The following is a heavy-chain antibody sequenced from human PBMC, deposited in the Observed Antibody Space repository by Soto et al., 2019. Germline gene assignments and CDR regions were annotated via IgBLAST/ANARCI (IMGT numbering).Heavy chain of an antibody. CDR2: IGPLLGVT. V-gene: IGHV1-69*08. CDR1: GGTSTIYT. D-gene: IGHD1-26*01. J-gene: IGHJ4*02. Sequence: QVPLVQSGAEVKKPGSSRKVSCEASGGTSTIYTITWVRQAPGQGLEWMGRIGPLLGVTNYARNFQGRVTINAYTSTGTVYMELSSLRFEDTAVYYCATEKYGAGRVGVYFWGQGTQVTVSS. CDR3: ATEKYGAGRVGVYF.